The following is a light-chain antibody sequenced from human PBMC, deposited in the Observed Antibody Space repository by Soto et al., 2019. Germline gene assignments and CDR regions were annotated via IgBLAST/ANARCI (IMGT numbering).Light chain of an antibody. CDR1: QSISSH. CDR3: QQSYSNSIT. V-gene: IGKV1-39*01. J-gene: IGKJ5*01. CDR2: AAS. Sequence: DIQMTQSPSSLSASIGDRITITCRASQSISSHLYWFQQKPGQAPKLLIYAASSLQSGVPSRFSGGGSGTDFTLTISSLQPEDFATYYCQQSYSNSITFGQGTRLEIK.